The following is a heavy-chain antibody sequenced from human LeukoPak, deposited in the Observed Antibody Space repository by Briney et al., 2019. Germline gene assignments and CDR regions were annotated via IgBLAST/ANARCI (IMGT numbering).Heavy chain of an antibody. Sequence: PSETLSLTCTVSGGSISSYYWSWIRQPPGKGPEWIGYIYYSGSTNYNPSLKSRVTISVDTSKNQFSLKLSSVTAADTAVYYCARVPSLGPAPYFDYWGQGTLVTVSS. CDR1: GGSISSYY. CDR3: ARVPSLGPAPYFDY. D-gene: IGHD6-6*01. J-gene: IGHJ4*02. CDR2: IYYSGST. V-gene: IGHV4-59*01.